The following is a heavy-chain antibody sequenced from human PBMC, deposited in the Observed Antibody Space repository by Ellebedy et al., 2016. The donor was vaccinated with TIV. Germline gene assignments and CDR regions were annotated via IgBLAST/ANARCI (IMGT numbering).Heavy chain of an antibody. CDR2: INHSGST. J-gene: IGHJ6*02. V-gene: IGHV4-34*01. D-gene: IGHD3-3*01. Sequence: MPSETLSLTCTVSGGSISSYYWSWIRQPPGKGLEWIGEINHSGSTNYNPSLKSRVTISVDTSKNQFSLKLSSVTAADTAVYYCAREEYDFWSGYYYYGMDVWGQGTTVTVSS. CDR3: AREEYDFWSGYYYYGMDV. CDR1: GGSISSYY.